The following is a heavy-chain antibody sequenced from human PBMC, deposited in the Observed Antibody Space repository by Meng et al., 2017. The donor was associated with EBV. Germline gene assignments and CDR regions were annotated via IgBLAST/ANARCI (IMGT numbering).Heavy chain of an antibody. D-gene: IGHD4-11*01. J-gene: IGHJ5*02. V-gene: IGHV4-61*01. CDR3: ARGDYTNYPRWFDP. Sequence: QVQLQESGPGLVXXXXXLXLTXPXSGGSVNNESYYWGWIRQPPGKGLEYIGYIYYTGSTNYNSSLKSRVTISLDKSKNQFSLKLTSLTAADTAIYYCARGDYTNYPRWFDPWGQGTLVTVSS. CDR2: IYYTGST. CDR1: GGSVNNESYY.